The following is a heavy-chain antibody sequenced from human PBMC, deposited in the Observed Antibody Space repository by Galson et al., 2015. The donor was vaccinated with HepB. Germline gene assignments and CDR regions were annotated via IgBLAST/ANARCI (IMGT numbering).Heavy chain of an antibody. Sequence: SLRLSCAASGFTFSSYAMHWVRQAPGKGLEWVAVISYDGSNKYYADSVKGRFTISRDNSKNTLYLQMNSLRAEDTAVYYCARGHSSGDYWGQGTLVTVSS. CDR1: GFTFSSYA. V-gene: IGHV3-30*04. J-gene: IGHJ4*02. CDR2: ISYDGSNK. D-gene: IGHD6-19*01. CDR3: ARGHSSGDY.